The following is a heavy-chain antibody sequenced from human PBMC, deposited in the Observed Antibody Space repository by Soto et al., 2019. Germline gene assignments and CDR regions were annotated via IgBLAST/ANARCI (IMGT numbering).Heavy chain of an antibody. CDR2: IFWDDDK. J-gene: IGHJ4*02. V-gene: IGHV2-5*02. D-gene: IGHD2-15*01. CDR1: GFSLTSGVG. CDR3: AHTPQLSIPWGYDY. Sequence: SGPTLVNPTQTLTLTCTFSGFSLTSGVGVGWIRQPPGKALEWLGIIFWDDDKRYSPSLKSRLSITKDTSKNQVVLIMTNVDPLDTATYFCAHTPQLSIPWGYDYWGQGALVTVSS.